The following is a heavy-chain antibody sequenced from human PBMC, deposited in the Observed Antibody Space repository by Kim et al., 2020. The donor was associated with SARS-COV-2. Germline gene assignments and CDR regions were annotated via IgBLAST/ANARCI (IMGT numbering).Heavy chain of an antibody. CDR3: AREVPAAGHDAFDF. V-gene: IGHV4-39*02. D-gene: IGHD6-13*01. CDR1: GGSISSSSYY. Sequence: SETLSLTCTVSGGSISSSSYYWGWIRQPPGKGLEWIGSIYYSGSTYYNPSLKSRVTISVDTSKNQFSLKLSSVTAADTAVYYCAREVPAAGHDAFDFWGQGTMVTVSS. CDR2: IYYSGST. J-gene: IGHJ3*01.